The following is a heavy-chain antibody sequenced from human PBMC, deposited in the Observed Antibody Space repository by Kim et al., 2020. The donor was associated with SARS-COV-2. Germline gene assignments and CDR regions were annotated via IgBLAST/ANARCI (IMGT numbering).Heavy chain of an antibody. CDR3: AKDVTPELPWGDYFDY. D-gene: IGHD1-26*01. J-gene: IGHJ4*02. CDR1: GFTFSSYA. CDR2: ISGSGGST. V-gene: IGHV3-23*01. Sequence: GGSLRLSCAASGFTFSSYAMSWVRQAPGKGLEWVSAISGSGGSTYYADSVKGRFTISRDNSKNTLYLQMNSLRAEDTAVYYCAKDVTPELPWGDYFDYWGQGTLVTVSS.